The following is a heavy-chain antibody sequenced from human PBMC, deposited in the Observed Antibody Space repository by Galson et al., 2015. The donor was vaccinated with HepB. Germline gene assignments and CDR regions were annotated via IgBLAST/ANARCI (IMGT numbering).Heavy chain of an antibody. CDR1: GFNFSSYA. J-gene: IGHJ4*02. D-gene: IGHD3-22*01. CDR2: IWADGSHK. CDR3: ARSCDSSGSDY. V-gene: IGHV3-33*01. Sequence: SLRLSCAASGFNFSSYAMHWVRQAPGKGLEWLTIIWADGSHKYYANSVKGRFTISRDNSKDTVYLQINSVRDDDTAVYFCARSCDSSGSDYWGQGILVTVSS.